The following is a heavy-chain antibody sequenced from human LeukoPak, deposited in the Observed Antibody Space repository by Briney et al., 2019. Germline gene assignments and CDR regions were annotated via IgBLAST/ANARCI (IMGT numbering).Heavy chain of an antibody. CDR1: GFIFRDYA. Sequence: PGGSLRLSCAASGFIFRDYAMSWVRQAPGKGLEWVSATSDSGGSIYYADSVKGRFTISRDNSKNTLYLQMNSLGAEDTAVYYCAKAMTKGPPFDYWGQGTLVTVSS. CDR2: TSDSGGSI. CDR3: AKAMTKGPPFDY. J-gene: IGHJ4*02. D-gene: IGHD3-22*01. V-gene: IGHV3-23*01.